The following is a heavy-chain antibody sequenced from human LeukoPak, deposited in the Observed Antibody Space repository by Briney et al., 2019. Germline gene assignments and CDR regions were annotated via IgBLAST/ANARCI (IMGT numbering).Heavy chain of an antibody. J-gene: IGHJ6*03. CDR3: ARADYGGDNYYMDV. D-gene: IGHD4-23*01. CDR1: GYTFTSYD. V-gene: IGHV1-18*01. Sequence: VSVKVSCKTSGYTFTSYDISWVRQAPGQGLEWMGWISAYNGNTDYAQKLQGRVTMTTDTSTSTAYMELSSLRSEDTAVYYCARADYGGDNYYMDVWGKGTTVTVSS. CDR2: ISAYNGNT.